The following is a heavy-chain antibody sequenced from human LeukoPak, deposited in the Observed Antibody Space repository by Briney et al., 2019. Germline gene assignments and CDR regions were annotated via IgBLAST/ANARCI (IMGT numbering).Heavy chain of an antibody. CDR3: ARLRYFDY. CDR1: GGSFSGYY. CDR2: INHSGST. Sequence: SETXSLTCXXYGGSFSGYYWSWIRQPPGKGLEWIGEINHSGSTNYNPSLTSRVTISVDTSKNQFSLKLSSVTAADTAVYYCARLRYFDYWGQGTLVTVSS. V-gene: IGHV4-34*01. D-gene: IGHD3-9*01. J-gene: IGHJ4*02.